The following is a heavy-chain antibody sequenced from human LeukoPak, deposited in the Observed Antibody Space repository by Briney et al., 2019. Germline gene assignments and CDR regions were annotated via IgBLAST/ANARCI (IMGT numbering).Heavy chain of an antibody. CDR2: INPNSGGT. CDR3: ARDLSSVVVPAAILGGPTDY. V-gene: IGHV1-2*02. CDR1: GYTFTGYY. Sequence: SXXVSCKASGYTFTGYYMHWVRQAPGQGLEWMGWINPNSGGTNYAQKFQGRVTMTRDTSISTAYMELSRLRSDDTAVYYCARDLSSVVVPAAILGGPTDYWGQGTLVTVSS. J-gene: IGHJ4*02. D-gene: IGHD2-2*01.